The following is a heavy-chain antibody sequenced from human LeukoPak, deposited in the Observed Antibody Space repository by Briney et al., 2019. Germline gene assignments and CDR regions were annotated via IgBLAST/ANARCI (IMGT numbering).Heavy chain of an antibody. CDR2: INPNSGGT. V-gene: IGHV1-2*02. CDR3: ARDQYCSGGSCYSGLRKPGGYYYYMDV. CDR1: GYTFTGYY. Sequence: ASVKVSCKASGYTFTGYYMHWVRQAPGQGLEWMGWINPNSGGTNYAQKFQGRVTMTRDMSTSTVYMELSSLRSEDTAVYYCARDQYCSGGSCYSGLRKPGGYYYYMDVWGKGTTVTVSS. J-gene: IGHJ6*03. D-gene: IGHD2-15*01.